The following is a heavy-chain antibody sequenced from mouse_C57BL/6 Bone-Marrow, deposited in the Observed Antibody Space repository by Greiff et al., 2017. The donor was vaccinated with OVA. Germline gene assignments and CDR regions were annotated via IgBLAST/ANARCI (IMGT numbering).Heavy chain of an antibody. D-gene: IGHD1-1*01. CDR3: ARKGGSTGYYFDY. CDR2: IHPNSGST. Sequence: QVQLQQPGAELVKPGASVKLSCKASGYTFTSYWMHWVKQRPGQGLEWIGMIHPNSGSTNYNEKFKSKATLTVDKSSSTAYMQLSSLTSEDSAVYYCARKGGSTGYYFDYWGQGTTLTVSS. CDR1: GYTFTSYW. J-gene: IGHJ2*01. V-gene: IGHV1-64*01.